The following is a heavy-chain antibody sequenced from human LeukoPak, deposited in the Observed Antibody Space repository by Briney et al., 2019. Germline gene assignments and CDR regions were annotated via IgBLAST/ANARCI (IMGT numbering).Heavy chain of an antibody. CDR3: ARAEYSSSSGLGFVY. Sequence: SETLSLTCTVSGGSISSYYWSWIRQPPGKGLEWIGYIYYSGSTNYNPSLKSRVTISVDTSKNQFSLKLSSVTAADTAVYYCARAEYSSSSGLGFVYWGQGTLVTVSS. V-gene: IGHV4-59*01. CDR1: GGSISSYY. J-gene: IGHJ4*02. D-gene: IGHD6-6*01. CDR2: IYYSGST.